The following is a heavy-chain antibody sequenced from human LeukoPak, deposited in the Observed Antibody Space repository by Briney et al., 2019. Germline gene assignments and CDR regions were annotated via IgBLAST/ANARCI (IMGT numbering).Heavy chain of an antibody. Sequence: ASETLSLTCTVSGGSISSGGYYWSRIRQHPGKGLEWIGYIYCSGSTYYNPSLKSRVTISVDTSKNQFSLKLSSVTAADTAVYYCARAKVRNDYYYGMDVWGQGTTVTVSS. CDR3: ARAKVRNDYYYGMDV. CDR2: IYCSGST. CDR1: GGSISSGGYY. V-gene: IGHV4-31*03. D-gene: IGHD2-2*01. J-gene: IGHJ6*02.